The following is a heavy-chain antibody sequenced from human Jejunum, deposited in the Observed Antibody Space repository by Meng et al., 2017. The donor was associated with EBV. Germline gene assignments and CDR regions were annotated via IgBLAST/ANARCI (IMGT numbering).Heavy chain of an antibody. V-gene: IGHV1-3*04. CDR2: INIGNGNT. J-gene: IGHJ4*02. CDR3: ATGDDYGNSNFDY. Sequence: QVHVVQAGAEVKKPGASVKVSCKASGYMFISYARHWVRQAPGQRLEWMGWINIGNGNTKYSQKFHGRLTISRDTSANTAYLELSSLTSEDTAIYYCATGDDYGNSNFDYWGQGTLVTVSS. D-gene: IGHD2/OR15-2a*01. CDR1: GYMFISYA.